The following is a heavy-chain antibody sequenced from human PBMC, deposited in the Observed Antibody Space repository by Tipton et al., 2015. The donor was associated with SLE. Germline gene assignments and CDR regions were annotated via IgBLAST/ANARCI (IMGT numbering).Heavy chain of an antibody. V-gene: IGHV4-34*01. Sequence: TLSLTCTVNGGSISGHYWSWLRQSPGKGLEWIGVISHSGSTTNNPPLTSRVTMSLDTPKNQFSLKLSSVTAADTAVYYCARDTALYYYGSGSYGENDAFDIWGQGTMVTVSS. CDR3: ARDTALYYYGSGSYGENDAFDI. CDR2: ISHSGST. J-gene: IGHJ3*02. CDR1: GGSISGHY. D-gene: IGHD3-10*01.